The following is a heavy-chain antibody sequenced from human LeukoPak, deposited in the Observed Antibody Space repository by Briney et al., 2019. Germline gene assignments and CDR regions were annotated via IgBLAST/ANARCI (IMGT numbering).Heavy chain of an antibody. CDR3: AREDHYDSSGYYYPWSWFDP. CDR1: GYTFTGYY. J-gene: IGHJ5*02. V-gene: IGHV1-2*02. D-gene: IGHD3-22*01. CDR2: INPNSGGT. Sequence: ASVKVSCKASGYTFTGYYMHWVRQAPGQGLEWMGWINPNSGGTNYAQKFQGRVTMTRDTSISTAYMELSRLRSDDTAVYYCAREDHYDSSGYYYPWSWFDPWGQGTLVTVSS.